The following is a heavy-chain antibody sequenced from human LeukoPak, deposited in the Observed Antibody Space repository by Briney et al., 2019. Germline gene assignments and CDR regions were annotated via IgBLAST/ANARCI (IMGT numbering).Heavy chain of an antibody. J-gene: IGHJ3*02. Sequence: ASVKVSCKASGGTFSSYAISWVRQAPGQWLEWMGRIIPILGIANYAQKFQGRVTITADKSTSTAYMELSSLRSEDTAVYYCAREGIDSSGYYYAPHDAFDIWGQGTMVTVSS. CDR3: AREGIDSSGYYYAPHDAFDI. D-gene: IGHD3-22*01. CDR2: IIPILGIA. CDR1: GGTFSSYA. V-gene: IGHV1-69*04.